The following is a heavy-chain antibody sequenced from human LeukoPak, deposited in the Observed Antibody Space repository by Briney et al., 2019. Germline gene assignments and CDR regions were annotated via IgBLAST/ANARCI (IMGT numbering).Heavy chain of an antibody. D-gene: IGHD6-13*01. CDR2: INPNSGGT. V-gene: IGHV1-2*02. CDR1: GYTLTEHY. CDR3: ARDPRIAAVGDNIWFDP. J-gene: IGHJ5*02. Sequence: ASVKVSCKASGYTLTEHYVHWVRQAPGQGLEWMGWINPNSGGTDYARKFQGRVTMTRGTSISTAYMELSRLRSDDTAVYYCARDPRIAAVGDNIWFDPWGQGTLVTVFS.